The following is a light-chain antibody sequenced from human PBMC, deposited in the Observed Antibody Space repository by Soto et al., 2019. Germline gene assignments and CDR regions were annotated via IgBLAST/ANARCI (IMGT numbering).Light chain of an antibody. CDR2: YDS. Sequence: SYELTQPPSVSVAPGKTARITCGGNNIGSKGVHWYQQKPGQAPVLVIYYDSDRPSGIPERFSGYNSGNTATLTISRVEAGDEADYYCQVWDSSSDPSHVVFGGGTKLTVL. J-gene: IGLJ2*01. CDR3: QVWDSSSDPSHVV. CDR1: NIGSKG. V-gene: IGLV3-21*04.